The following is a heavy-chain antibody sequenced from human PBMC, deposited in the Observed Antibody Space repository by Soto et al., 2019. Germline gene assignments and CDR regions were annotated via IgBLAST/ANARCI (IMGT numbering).Heavy chain of an antibody. CDR3: ARGVRFDYVWGSCRYSYDY. V-gene: IGHV4-34*01. CDR2: IIHSGST. Sequence: ASETLSLTCAVYGGSFSTYYWSWIRQPPGKGLEWIGEIIHSGSTNYNPSLKTRVTISADTSKNQFSLKLSSVTAADTAVYFCARGVRFDYVWGSCRYSYDYWGQGTLVTVSS. D-gene: IGHD3-16*02. CDR1: GGSFSTYY. J-gene: IGHJ4*02.